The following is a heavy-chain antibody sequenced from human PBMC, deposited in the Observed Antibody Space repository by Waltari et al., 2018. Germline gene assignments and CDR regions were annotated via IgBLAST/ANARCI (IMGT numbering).Heavy chain of an antibody. Sequence: QLQLQESGPGLVKPSETLSLTCTVSGGSISSSSYYWGWIRQPPGKGLEWIGSIYYSGSTYYNPSLKSRVTISVDTSKNQFSLKLSSVTAADTAVYYCARHGSGDSSGYYSPYYYYYMDVWGKGTTVTVSS. CDR2: IYYSGST. CDR1: GGSISSSSYY. J-gene: IGHJ6*03. CDR3: ARHGSGDSSGYYSPYYYYYMDV. V-gene: IGHV4-39*01. D-gene: IGHD3-22*01.